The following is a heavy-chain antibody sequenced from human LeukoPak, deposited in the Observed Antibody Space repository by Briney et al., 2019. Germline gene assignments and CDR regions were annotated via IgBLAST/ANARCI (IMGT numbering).Heavy chain of an antibody. D-gene: IGHD1-26*01. CDR2: VNPNSGDT. V-gene: IGHV1-2*02. Sequence: ASVKVSCKASGYTFTGYYLHWVRQAPGQGLEWMGCVNPNSGDTNYGQKFQGSVTMTRDTSISTVYMELSRLRSDDTAVYYCARASGSYWWFDSWGQGTLVTVSS. CDR3: ARASGSYWWFDS. CDR1: GYTFTGYY. J-gene: IGHJ5*01.